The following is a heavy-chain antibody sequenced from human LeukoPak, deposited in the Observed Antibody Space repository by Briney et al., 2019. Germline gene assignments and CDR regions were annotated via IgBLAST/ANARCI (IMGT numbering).Heavy chain of an antibody. CDR1: GFTFSSYA. CDR3: AKETQQRELLNFDY. V-gene: IGHV3-23*01. CDR2: ISGSGGST. D-gene: IGHD6-13*01. Sequence: GGSLRLSCAASGFTFSSYAMIWLRQAPGKGLEWVSAISGSGGSTYYADSVKGRFTISRDNSKNTLYLQMNSLRAEDTAVYYCAKETQQRELLNFDYWGQGTLVTVSS. J-gene: IGHJ4*02.